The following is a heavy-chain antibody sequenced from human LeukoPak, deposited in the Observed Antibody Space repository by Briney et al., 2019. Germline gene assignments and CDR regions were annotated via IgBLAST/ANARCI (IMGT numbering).Heavy chain of an antibody. CDR3: AGGPRGDYDFWSGNAFDI. CDR2: INHSGST. Sequence: PSETLSLTCAVYGGSFSGYYWSWIRQPPGKGLEWIGEINHSGSTNYNPSLKNRVTISVDTSKNQFSLKLSSVTAADTAVYYCAGGPRGDYDFWSGNAFDIWGQGTMVTVSS. D-gene: IGHD3-3*01. CDR1: GGSFSGYY. V-gene: IGHV4-34*01. J-gene: IGHJ3*02.